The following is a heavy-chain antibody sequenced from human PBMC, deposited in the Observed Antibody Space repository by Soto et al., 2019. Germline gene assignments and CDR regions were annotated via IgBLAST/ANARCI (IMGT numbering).Heavy chain of an antibody. CDR2: INTNTGNP. Sequence: VKVSCKASGYTFTSYAMNWVRQAPGQGLEWMGWINTNTGNPTYVQGFTGRFVFSLDTSVSTAYLQICSLKAEDTAVYYCARRGLEHGTGNYYYGMDVWGQGTTVTVSS. CDR3: ARRGLEHGTGNYYYGMDV. D-gene: IGHD1-1*01. CDR1: GYTFTSYA. J-gene: IGHJ6*02. V-gene: IGHV7-4-1*01.